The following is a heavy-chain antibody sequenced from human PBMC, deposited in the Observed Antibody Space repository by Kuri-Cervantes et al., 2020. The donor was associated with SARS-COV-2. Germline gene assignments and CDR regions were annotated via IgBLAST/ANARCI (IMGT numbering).Heavy chain of an antibody. Sequence: GSLRLFCAVSGYSISSGYYWGWIRRPPGKGLEWIGSIYHSGSTYYNPSLKSRVTMSVDTSKNQFSLKLSSVTAADTAVYYCAREETDIVVVPAAMNWFDPWGQGTLVTVSS. V-gene: IGHV4-38-2*02. CDR1: GYSISSGYY. CDR2: IYHSGST. CDR3: AREETDIVVVPAAMNWFDP. J-gene: IGHJ5*02. D-gene: IGHD2-2*01.